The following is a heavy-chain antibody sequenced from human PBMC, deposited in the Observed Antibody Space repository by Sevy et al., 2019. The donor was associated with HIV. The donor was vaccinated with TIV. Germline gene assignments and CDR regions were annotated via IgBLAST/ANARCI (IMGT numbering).Heavy chain of an antibody. Sequence: SETLSLTCTVSGGSMTSLCWNWIRQPPGKGLEWIANIYNNGHINYNPLLKSRVTLSLDTSKNQFSLRLSSVTAADTAMYYCAGENAWGRGYSWGQGALVTVSS. CDR1: GGSMTSLC. CDR3: AGENAWGRGYS. V-gene: IGHV4-59*08. J-gene: IGHJ4*02. CDR2: IYNNGHI. D-gene: IGHD1-26*01.